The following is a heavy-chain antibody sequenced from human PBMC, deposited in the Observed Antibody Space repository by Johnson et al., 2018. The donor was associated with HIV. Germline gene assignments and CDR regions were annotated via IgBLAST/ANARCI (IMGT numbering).Heavy chain of an antibody. CDR3: ARSVHDYSDYLWGRDAFDI. D-gene: IGHD4-11*01. CDR2: IGTAGDT. J-gene: IGHJ3*02. V-gene: IGHV3-13*01. Sequence: VQLVESGGGLVQPGGSLRLPCAASGFTFSSQDTHWVRQVTGTGLEWISTIGTAGDTYYPGSVKGRFTITRDNSNNTLYLQMNNLRVEDMAMYYCARSVHDYSDYLWGRDAFDIWGQGTMVIVSS. CDR1: GFTFSSQD.